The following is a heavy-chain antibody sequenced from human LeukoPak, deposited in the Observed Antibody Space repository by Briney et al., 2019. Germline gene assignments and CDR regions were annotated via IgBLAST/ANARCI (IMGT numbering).Heavy chain of an antibody. D-gene: IGHD3-16*02. V-gene: IGHV3-49*04. J-gene: IGHJ4*02. CDR2: IRSKAYGGTT. CDR1: GFTFGDYA. Sequence: GSLRLSCTASGFTFGDYAMSWVRQAPGKGLEWVGFIRSKAYGGTTEYAASVKGRFTISRDDSKSIAYLQMNSLKTEDTAVYYCTRESDYVWGCYRSDYWGQGTLVTVSS. CDR3: TRESDYVWGCYRSDY.